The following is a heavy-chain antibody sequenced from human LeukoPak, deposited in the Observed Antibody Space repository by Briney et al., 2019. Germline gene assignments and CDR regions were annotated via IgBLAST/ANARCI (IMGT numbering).Heavy chain of an antibody. CDR1: GFTFSSYS. D-gene: IGHD3-22*01. V-gene: IGHV3-21*01. Sequence: PGGSLRLSCAASGFTFSSYSMNWVRQAPGKGLEWVSSISSSSSYIYYADSVKGRFTISRDNAKNSLYLQMNSLRAEDTAVYYCARDLGYYYDSSGYPTGGAWFDPWGQGTLVTVSS. J-gene: IGHJ5*02. CDR2: ISSSSSYI. CDR3: ARDLGYYYDSSGYPTGGAWFDP.